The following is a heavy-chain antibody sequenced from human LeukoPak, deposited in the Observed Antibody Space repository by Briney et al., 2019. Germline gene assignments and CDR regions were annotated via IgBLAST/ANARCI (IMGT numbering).Heavy chain of an antibody. CDR1: GDTFSNYV. Sequence: ASVKVSCKASGDTFSNYVISWFRQAPGQGLEWMGGIIPIFGTTHFAQKFQGRVTFTADDSTTTAYMELSSLRSDDTAVYYCARGGLSGSYSFDYWGQGTLVTVSS. CDR2: IIPIFGTT. V-gene: IGHV1-69*13. CDR3: ARGGLSGSYSFDY. J-gene: IGHJ4*02. D-gene: IGHD1-26*01.